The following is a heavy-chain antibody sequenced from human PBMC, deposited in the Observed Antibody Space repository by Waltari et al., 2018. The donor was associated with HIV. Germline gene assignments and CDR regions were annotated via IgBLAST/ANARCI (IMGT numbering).Heavy chain of an antibody. V-gene: IGHV3-48*01. D-gene: IGHD7-27*01. J-gene: IGHJ3*01. CDR1: GFHFSTYA. CDR2: VSSSTNTI. Sequence: QLVESGGALVQPGESLRLSCEASGFHFSTYAMNWVRQAPGKGLEWIAYVSSSTNTIYYAGSVKGRFTISRDNAGNLLYLQMNSLRAEDTAVYYCARVGTCFDVWGQGTVVTVSS. CDR3: ARVGTCFDV.